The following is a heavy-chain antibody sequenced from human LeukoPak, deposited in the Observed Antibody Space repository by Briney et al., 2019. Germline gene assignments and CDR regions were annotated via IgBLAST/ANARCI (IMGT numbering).Heavy chain of an antibody. CDR3: GVARDSDTLFVDY. V-gene: IGHV4-30-2*01. CDR1: GGSFTSGAFS. CDR2: IYNSGST. Sequence: SETLSLTCGVSGGSFTSGAFSWSWIRQPPGKGLEWIGYIYNSGSTYYNPSLKSRVSISVDRSKNQFSLNLSSVTAADTAVYYCGVARDSDTLFVDYWGQGTLVTVSS. J-gene: IGHJ4*02. D-gene: IGHD3-22*01.